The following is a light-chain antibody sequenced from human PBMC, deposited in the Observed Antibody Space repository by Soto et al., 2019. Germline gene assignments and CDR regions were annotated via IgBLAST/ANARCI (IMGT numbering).Light chain of an antibody. V-gene: IGKV1-27*01. J-gene: IGKJ1*01. CDR2: AAS. Sequence: DIQMTQSTSSLSASVGDRVTITCRASQGISNYLAWYQQKPGKVPKLLVYAASTLQSGVPSRFSGSGSGTDFTLTISSLQPEDGATYYCQKYNSAPRTFGQGNKVEIK. CDR1: QGISNY. CDR3: QKYNSAPRT.